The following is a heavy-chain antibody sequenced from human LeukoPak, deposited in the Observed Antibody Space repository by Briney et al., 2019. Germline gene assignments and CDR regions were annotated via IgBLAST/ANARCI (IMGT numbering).Heavy chain of an antibody. CDR2: IYTSGGT. V-gene: IGHV4-61*02. CDR1: GGSISSGSYY. D-gene: IGHD2-2*01. J-gene: IGHJ3*02. CDR3: ARDGEIGNNELLSFDI. Sequence: PSQTLSLTCTVSGGSISSGSYYWSWIRRPAGKGLEWIGRIYTSGGTNYNPSLKSRVTISVDTSKNQFSLKLSSVTAADTAVYYCARDGEIGNNELLSFDIWGQGTMVTVSS.